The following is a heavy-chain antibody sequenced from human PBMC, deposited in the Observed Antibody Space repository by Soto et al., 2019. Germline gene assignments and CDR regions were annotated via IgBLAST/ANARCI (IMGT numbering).Heavy chain of an antibody. J-gene: IGHJ3*02. Sequence: PSETLCLTCTVSGGSISSYYWSWILQPPGKGLEWIGYIYYSGSTNYNPSLKSRVTISVDTSKNQFSLKLSSVTAADTAVYYCAREVYAKPNDAFDIWGQGTMVTVSS. CDR3: AREVYAKPNDAFDI. CDR2: IYYSGST. D-gene: IGHD2-8*01. V-gene: IGHV4-59*12. CDR1: GGSISSYY.